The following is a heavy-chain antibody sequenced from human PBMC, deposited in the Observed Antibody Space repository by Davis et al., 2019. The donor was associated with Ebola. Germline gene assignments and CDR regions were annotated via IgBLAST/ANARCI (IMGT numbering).Heavy chain of an antibody. CDR2: INHSGST. CDR3: ARMRRAIGRNWFDP. V-gene: IGHV4-34*01. D-gene: IGHD1-26*01. Sequence: MPGGSLRLSCAVYGGSFSGYYSSWIRQPPGKGLEWIGEINHSGSTNYNPSLKSRVTISVDTSKNQFSLKLSSVTAADTAVYYCARMRRAIGRNWFDPWGQGTLVTVSS. J-gene: IGHJ5*02. CDR1: GGSFSGYY.